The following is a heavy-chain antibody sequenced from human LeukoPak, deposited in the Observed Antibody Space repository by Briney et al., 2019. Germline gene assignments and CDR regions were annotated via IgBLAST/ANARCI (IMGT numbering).Heavy chain of an antibody. J-gene: IGHJ4*02. CDR3: ARDQGRLDY. CDR2: ISAYNGNT. D-gene: IGHD3-16*01. V-gene: IGHV1-18*01. CDR1: GYTFTSYG. Sequence: GASVKVSCKASGYTFTSYGISWVRQAPGQGLEWMGWISAYNGNTNYAQKFQGRVTITTDESTSTAYMELSSLRSEDTAVYYCARDQGRLDYWGQGTLVTVSS.